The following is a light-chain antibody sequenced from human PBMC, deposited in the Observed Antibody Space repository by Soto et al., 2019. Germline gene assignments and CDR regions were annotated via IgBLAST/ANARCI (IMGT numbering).Light chain of an antibody. V-gene: IGKV3-15*01. CDR2: GAS. Sequence: EIVMTQSPATLSVSPGERATLSCRASQSVSSNLAWYQQKPGQAPRLLIYGASTRATGIPARFSGSGSGTEFTLTISSLQSEDVAVYYCQQYYSGPPYTFGQGTKLEIK. CDR1: QSVSSN. J-gene: IGKJ2*01. CDR3: QQYYSGPPYT.